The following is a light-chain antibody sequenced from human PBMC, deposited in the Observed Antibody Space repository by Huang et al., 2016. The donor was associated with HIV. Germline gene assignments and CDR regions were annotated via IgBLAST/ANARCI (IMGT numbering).Light chain of an antibody. CDR1: QDISNY. CDR3: QQYDNLFT. CDR2: DDS. V-gene: IGKV1-33*01. J-gene: IGKJ3*01. Sequence: DIQMTQSPSSLSASVGDRVTITCQASQDISNYLNWYQQKPGKAPKLLIYDDSNLETWVPSRFSGSGSGTDFTFTISSLQPEDIATYYCQQYDNLFTFGPGTKVDIK.